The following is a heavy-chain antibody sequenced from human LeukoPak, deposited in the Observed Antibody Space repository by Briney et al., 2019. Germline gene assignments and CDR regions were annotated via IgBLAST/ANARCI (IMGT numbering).Heavy chain of an antibody. J-gene: IGHJ4*02. D-gene: IGHD3-10*01. CDR2: ISGSGGST. CDR3: AKYAVRGVITYLIY. CDR1: GFTFSSYA. V-gene: IGHV3-23*01. Sequence: PGGSLRLSCAGSGFTFSSYAMSWVRQAPGKGLEWVSAISGSGGSTYYADSVKGLFTISRDNSKNTLYLQMNSLRAEDTAVYYCAKYAVRGVITYLIYWGQGTLVTVSS.